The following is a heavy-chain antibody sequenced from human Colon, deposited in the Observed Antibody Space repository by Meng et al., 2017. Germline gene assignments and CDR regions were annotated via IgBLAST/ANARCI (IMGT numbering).Heavy chain of an antibody. CDR3: ARRDAVIKGVDC. D-gene: IGHD2-21*01. Sequence: QLQLQESGPGLVKPSETLPLTCRFSGGSIRSGTHYWGWVRQPPGKGLEWIGSVYYSGPTYYSPPLKSRVTISVDTSKNQFSLKLSSVTAADTAVYYCARRDAVIKGVDCWGQGTLVTVSS. V-gene: IGHV4-39*01. CDR1: GGSIRSGTHY. CDR2: VYYSGPT. J-gene: IGHJ4*02.